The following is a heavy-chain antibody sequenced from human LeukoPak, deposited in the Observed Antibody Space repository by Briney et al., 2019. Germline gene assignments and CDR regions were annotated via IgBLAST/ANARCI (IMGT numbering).Heavy chain of an antibody. D-gene: IGHD5-24*01. CDR2: ISSSGSTI. CDR1: GFTFSSYE. Sequence: GRSLRLSCAASGFTFSSYEMNWVRQAPGKGLEWVSYISSSGSTIYYADSVKGRFTISRDNAKNSLYLQMNSLRAEDTAVYYCAKGSGRDGYNSHIDYWGQGTLVTVSS. J-gene: IGHJ4*02. CDR3: AKGSGRDGYNSHIDY. V-gene: IGHV3-48*03.